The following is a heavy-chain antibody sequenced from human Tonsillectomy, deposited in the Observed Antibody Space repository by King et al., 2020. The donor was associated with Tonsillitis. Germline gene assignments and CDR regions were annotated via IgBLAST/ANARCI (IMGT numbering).Heavy chain of an antibody. CDR3: ARGISGYTSSWTPLFLDY. CDR1: GYTFTSYT. CDR2: INTNTGNP. V-gene: IGHV7-4-1*02. J-gene: IGHJ4*02. D-gene: IGHD6-13*01. Sequence: VQLVESGSELKKPGASVKLSCKASGYTFTSYTMNWVRQAPGQGLEWMGWINTNTGNPTYAQGFTGRFVFSLDTSVTTAYLQISSLKAEDTAVYYCARGISGYTSSWTPLFLDYWGQGTLVTVSS.